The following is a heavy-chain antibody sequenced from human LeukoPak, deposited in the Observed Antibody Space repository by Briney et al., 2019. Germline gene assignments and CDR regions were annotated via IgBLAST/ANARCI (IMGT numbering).Heavy chain of an antibody. CDR2: ISAYNGNT. J-gene: IGHJ4*02. CDR1: GYTFTSYG. V-gene: IGHV1-18*01. Sequence: VASVKVSCKATGYTFTSYGISWVRQAPGQGLEWMGWISAYNGNTNYAQKLQGRVTMTTDTSTSTAYMELSRLRSDDTAVYYCARDPGSELWPPHYFDYWGQGTLVTVSS. CDR3: ARDPGSELWPPHYFDY. D-gene: IGHD5-18*01.